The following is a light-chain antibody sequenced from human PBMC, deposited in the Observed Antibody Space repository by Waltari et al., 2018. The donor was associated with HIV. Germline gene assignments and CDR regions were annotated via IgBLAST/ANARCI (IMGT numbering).Light chain of an antibody. J-gene: IGLJ3*02. Sequence: QSVLTQPPSAPGTPGQRVTISCSGSSSNVVTNYVNWYKQLPGTAPELGISHNMTRPLGVPHRFAGSKSGTSASLAISGLRSEDEADYYCATWDDSLSSWLFGGGTRLSVL. CDR3: ATWDDSLSSWL. CDR2: HNM. CDR1: SSNVVTNY. V-gene: IGLV1-47*01.